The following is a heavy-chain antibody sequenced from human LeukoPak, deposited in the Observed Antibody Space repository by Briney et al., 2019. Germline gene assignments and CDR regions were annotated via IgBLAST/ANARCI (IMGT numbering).Heavy chain of an antibody. J-gene: IGHJ5*02. D-gene: IGHD3-22*01. CDR1: GFTFSSYS. V-gene: IGHV3-21*01. CDR2: ISSSSSYI. CDR3: AKGGLHDSPYNWFDP. Sequence: GGSLRLSCAASGFTFSSYSMTWVRQAPGKGLEWVSSISSSSSYIYYADSVKGRFTISRDNAKNSLYLQMNSLRAEDTAVYYCAKGGLHDSPYNWFDPWGQGTLVTVSS.